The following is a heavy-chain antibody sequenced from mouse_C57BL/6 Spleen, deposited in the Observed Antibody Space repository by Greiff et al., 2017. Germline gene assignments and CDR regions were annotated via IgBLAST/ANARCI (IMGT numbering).Heavy chain of an antibody. CDR1: GFTFTDYY. J-gene: IGHJ2*01. V-gene: IGHV7-3*01. CDR2: IRNKANGYTT. Sequence: EVKLMESGGGLVQPGGSLSLSCAASGFTFTDYYMSWVRQPPGKALEWLGFIRNKANGYTTEYSASVKGRFTISRDNSQSILYLQMNALRAEDSATYYCARYTSYGNYFDYWGQGTTLTVSS. D-gene: IGHD2-10*01. CDR3: ARYTSYGNYFDY.